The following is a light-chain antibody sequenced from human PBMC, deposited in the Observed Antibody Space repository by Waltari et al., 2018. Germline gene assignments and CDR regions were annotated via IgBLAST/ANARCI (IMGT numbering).Light chain of an antibody. CDR1: QSISFN. CDR2: HAS. J-gene: IGKJ5*01. CDR3: QQYNVWPPIT. V-gene: IGKV3-15*01. Sequence: EILVTQSPATLSLSPGERDTLSCRASQSISFNLAWYQQRPGQPPRYLIFHASTRSTGIPARCSVSGSWTEFTLTIRTLQSEDSGGYYCQQYNVWPPITFGQGTRLEIK.